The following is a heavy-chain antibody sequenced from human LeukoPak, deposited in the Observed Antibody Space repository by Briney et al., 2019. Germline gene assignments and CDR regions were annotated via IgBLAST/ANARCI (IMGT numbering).Heavy chain of an antibody. J-gene: IGHJ4*02. D-gene: IGHD3-22*01. CDR1: GFTVSSNY. CDR2: IRSKAYGGTT. CDR3: TRYDSSGFNPIFDY. V-gene: IGHV3-49*04. Sequence: GGSLRLSCAASGFTVSSNYMSWVRQAPGKGLEWVGFIRSKAYGGTTEYAASVKGRFTISRDDSKSIAYLQMNSLKTEDTAVYYCTRYDSSGFNPIFDYWGQGTLVTVSS.